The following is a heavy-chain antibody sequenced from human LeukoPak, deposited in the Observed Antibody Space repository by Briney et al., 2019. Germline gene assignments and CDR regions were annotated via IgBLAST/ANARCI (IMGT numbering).Heavy chain of an antibody. CDR1: GFTFSSYA. D-gene: IGHD7-27*01. CDR3: ARDPHWGFSPGHDAFDL. Sequence: PGGSLRLSCAVSGFTFSSYAMNWVRQAPGKGLEWVSFISSSRATTYYADSVKGRFTISRDNAKNSLYLQMNSLRIEDTAVYYCARDPHWGFSPGHDAFDLWGQGTMVTVSS. CDR2: ISSSRATT. V-gene: IGHV3-48*01. J-gene: IGHJ3*01.